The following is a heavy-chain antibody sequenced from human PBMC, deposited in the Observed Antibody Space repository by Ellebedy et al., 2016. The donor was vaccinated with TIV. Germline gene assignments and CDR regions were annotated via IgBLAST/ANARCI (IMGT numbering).Heavy chain of an antibody. J-gene: IGHJ4*02. D-gene: IGHD3-22*01. CDR2: INPNSGDT. CDR1: GYTLTGYY. Sequence: AASVKVSCKASGYTLTGYYIHWVRQAPGQGLEWVGWINPNSGDTNYAQKLRGRVTVTGDTSISTAYMELSRLVSDDTAVYYCVRDLTNYGSSSYWGQGTPVTVSS. V-gene: IGHV1-2*02. CDR3: VRDLTNYGSSSY.